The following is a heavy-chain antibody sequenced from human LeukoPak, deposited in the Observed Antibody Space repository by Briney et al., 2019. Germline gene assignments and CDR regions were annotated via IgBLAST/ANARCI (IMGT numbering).Heavy chain of an antibody. J-gene: IGHJ4*02. Sequence: GGSLRLSCAVSGFPFSRNSMSWVRKAPGKGLERISAISSGGVDTFYADSVQGRFIVSRDISKNTLYLQMDSLRADDTAVYYCAEPSKYGNFFDYWGQGTLVTVSS. CDR2: ISSGGVDT. CDR1: GFPFSRNS. CDR3: AEPSKYGNFFDY. V-gene: IGHV3-23*01. D-gene: IGHD2-2*01.